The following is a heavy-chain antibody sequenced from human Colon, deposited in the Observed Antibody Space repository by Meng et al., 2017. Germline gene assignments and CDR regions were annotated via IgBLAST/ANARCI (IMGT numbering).Heavy chain of an antibody. CDR3: ANRFV. D-gene: IGHD3-3*01. CDR2: IHISAGT. J-gene: IGHJ4*02. Sequence: VHRWVSGVRLDLPGGSLRLCCRVYGCWVRNSCMIWVRRAPETCLGGVSMIHISAGTFFAESVKGRFTVSTDNFKYILYLHMNSLRIEDTAVYHSANRFVWGLGTLVTVSS. CDR1: GCWVRNSC. V-gene: IGHV3-66*02.